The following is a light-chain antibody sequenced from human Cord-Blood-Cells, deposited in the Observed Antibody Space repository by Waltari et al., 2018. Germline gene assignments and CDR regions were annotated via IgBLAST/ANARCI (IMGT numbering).Light chain of an antibody. CDR3: SSYTSSSTWV. V-gene: IGLV2-14*03. Sequence: QSALTQPASVSGSPGQSITISFPGTSSDVGGYNYVSWYQQHPGKAPKLIIYDVSNRPSGVSNRFFGSKFGNTASLTISGLQAEDEADYYCSSYTSSSTWVFGGGTKLTVL. J-gene: IGLJ3*02. CDR2: DVS. CDR1: SSDVGGYNY.